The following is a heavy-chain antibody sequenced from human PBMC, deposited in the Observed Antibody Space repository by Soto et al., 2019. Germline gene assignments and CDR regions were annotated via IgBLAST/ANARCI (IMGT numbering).Heavy chain of an antibody. CDR1: GYFFTTYA. J-gene: IGHJ3*02. Sequence: QVQLVQSGAEVKKPGASVRVSCKASGYFFTTYAIHWVRQAPGQSLEWVGWIIVGNGYTKYSENFQGRVTITRDTSASTIHMELNSLRSEDTAVYYCARDKKIDRNTSCHRSFFGCLSDAFDIWGQGTMVTISS. CDR2: IIVGNGYT. V-gene: IGHV1-3*01. D-gene: IGHD2-2*01. CDR3: ARDKKIDRNTSCHRSFFGCLSDAFDI.